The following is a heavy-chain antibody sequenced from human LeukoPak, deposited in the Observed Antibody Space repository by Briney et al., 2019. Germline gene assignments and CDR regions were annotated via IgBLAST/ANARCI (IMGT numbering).Heavy chain of an antibody. CDR2: INSDGSEG. J-gene: IGHJ3*01. Sequence: GGSLRLSCAVSGFTFSGFWMSWSRQAPGKGLEWVASINSDGSEGYYADVVKGRFTISRDNAKNSLYLQINSLRAEDTAVYYCARSSYSGSSSVWGQGTMVTVS. D-gene: IGHD6-6*01. CDR3: ARSSYSGSSSV. CDR1: GFTFSGFW. V-gene: IGHV3-7*03.